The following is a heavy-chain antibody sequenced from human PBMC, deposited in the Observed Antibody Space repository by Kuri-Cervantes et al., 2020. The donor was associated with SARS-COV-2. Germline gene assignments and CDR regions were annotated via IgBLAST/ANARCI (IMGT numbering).Heavy chain of an antibody. CDR2: ISTYSGDT. Sequence: ASVKVSCKASGYPFTNFGISWVRQAPGRGLEWMGWISTYSGDTIYPQKIQGRVTMTTDTSTSTAHMDLRGLRSDDTAVYYCARDSATGTRWGDLNGMDVWGQRTTVTVSS. CDR1: GYPFTNFG. D-gene: IGHD1-7*01. V-gene: IGHV1-18*01. J-gene: IGHJ6*02. CDR3: ARDSATGTRWGDLNGMDV.